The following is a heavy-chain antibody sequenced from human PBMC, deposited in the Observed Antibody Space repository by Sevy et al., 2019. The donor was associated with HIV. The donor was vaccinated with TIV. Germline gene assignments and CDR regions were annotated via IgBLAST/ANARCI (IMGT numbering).Heavy chain of an antibody. CDR1: GGSISSSSYY. CDR3: ARHDGGSSSAFVI. V-gene: IGHV4-39*01. Sequence: SETLSLTCTVSGGSISSSSYYWGWIRQPPGKGLEWIGSIYYSGSTYYNPSLKSRVTISVDTSKNQFSLKLSSVTAADTAVYYCARHDGGSSSAFVIWGQGTMVTVSS. CDR2: IYYSGST. J-gene: IGHJ3*02. D-gene: IGHD6-6*01.